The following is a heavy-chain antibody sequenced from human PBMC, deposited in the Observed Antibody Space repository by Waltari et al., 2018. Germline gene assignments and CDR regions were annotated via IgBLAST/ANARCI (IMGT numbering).Heavy chain of an antibody. Sequence: QVQLVESGGGVVQPGRSLRLSCAASGFTFSSYGMHWVRQAPGKGLEWVAVISYDGSNKYYADSVKGRFTISRDNSKNTLYLQMNSLRAEDTAVYYCTRRGSGSSGWTDYWGQGTLVTVSS. CDR2: ISYDGSNK. CDR1: GFTFSSYG. J-gene: IGHJ4*02. CDR3: TRRGSGSSGWTDY. D-gene: IGHD6-19*01. V-gene: IGHV3-30*03.